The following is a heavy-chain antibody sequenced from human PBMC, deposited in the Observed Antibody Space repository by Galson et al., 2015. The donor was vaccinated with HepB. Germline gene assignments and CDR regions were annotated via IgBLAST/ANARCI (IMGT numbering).Heavy chain of an antibody. CDR3: AKFHTYCSSTICSSFDY. V-gene: IGHV3-23*01. Sequence: SLRLSCAASGFTFSSYAMSWVRQAPGKGLEWVSAISGSGGSTYYADSVKGRFTISRDNSKNTLYLQMNSLRAEDTAVYYCAKFHTYCSSTICSSFDYWGQGTLVTVSS. CDR1: GFTFSSYA. D-gene: IGHD2-2*01. J-gene: IGHJ4*02. CDR2: ISGSGGST.